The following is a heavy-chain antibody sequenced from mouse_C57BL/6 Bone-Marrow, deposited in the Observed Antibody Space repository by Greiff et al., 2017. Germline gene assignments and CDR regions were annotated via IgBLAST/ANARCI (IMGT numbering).Heavy chain of an antibody. V-gene: IGHV1-7*01. J-gene: IGHJ3*01. CDR2: INPSSGYT. D-gene: IGHD1-1*01. Sequence: VQRVESGAGLAKPGASVKLSCQASGYTFTSYWMPWVKQRPGPGLEWIGSINPSSGYTKYNQKFKDKATLTADKSSSTAYMQLSNLTYEDSAVYYCARGDYYEIYWFAYRGQATLGTVSA. CDR3: ARGDYYEIYWFAY. CDR1: GYTFTSYW.